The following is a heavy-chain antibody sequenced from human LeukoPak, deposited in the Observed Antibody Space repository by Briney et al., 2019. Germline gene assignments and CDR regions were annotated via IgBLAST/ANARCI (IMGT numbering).Heavy chain of an antibody. D-gene: IGHD1-26*01. CDR1: GYSFTGYY. CDR3: ARERVGATNDCFDY. J-gene: IGHJ4*02. Sequence: DSVSLSCNVYGYSFTGYYNHWVRQPPGQGREWMGWINPNSGGTNYAQKFQGRVTMTRDTSISTAYMELSRLRSDDTAVYYCARERVGATNDCFDYWGQGTLVTVSS. CDR2: INPNSGGT. V-gene: IGHV1-2*02.